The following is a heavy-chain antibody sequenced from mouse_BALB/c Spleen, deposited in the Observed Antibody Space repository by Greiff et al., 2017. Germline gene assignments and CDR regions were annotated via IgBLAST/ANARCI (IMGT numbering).Heavy chain of an antibody. CDR1: GYTFTSYY. CDR3: TRSRYYGSSYEAMDY. D-gene: IGHD1-1*01. Sequence: VQGVESGAELVKPGASVKLSCKASGYTFTSYYMYWVKQRPGQGLEWIGEINPSNGGTNFNEKFKSKATLTVDKSSSTAYMQLSSLTSEDSAVYYCTRSRYYGSSYEAMDYWGQGTSVTVSS. V-gene: IGHV1S81*02. CDR2: INPSNGGT. J-gene: IGHJ4*01.